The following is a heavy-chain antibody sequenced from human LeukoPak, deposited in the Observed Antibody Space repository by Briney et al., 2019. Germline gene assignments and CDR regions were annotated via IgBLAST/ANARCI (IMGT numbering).Heavy chain of an antibody. CDR2: IYYSGST. CDR1: GYSISSGYY. Sequence: KASETLSLTCTVSGYSISSGYYWGWIRQPPGKGLEWIGSIYYSGSTYYNPSLKSRVTISVDTSKNPFSLKLSSVTAADTAVYYCARGWLAGADYYFDYWGQGTLVTVSS. D-gene: IGHD6-13*01. V-gene: IGHV4-38-2*02. CDR3: ARGWLAGADYYFDY. J-gene: IGHJ4*02.